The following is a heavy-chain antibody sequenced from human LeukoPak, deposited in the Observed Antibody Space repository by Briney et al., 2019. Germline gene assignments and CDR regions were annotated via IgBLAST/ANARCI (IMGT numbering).Heavy chain of an antibody. Sequence: SETLSLTCAVYGGSLSDYYWSWIRQPPGKGLEWIGEINHSGSTNYNPSLKSRVTISVDTSKNQFSLKLSSVTAADTAVYYCARATDYPWYFDYWGQGTLVTVSS. J-gene: IGHJ4*02. V-gene: IGHV4-34*01. D-gene: IGHD4-11*01. CDR3: ARATDYPWYFDY. CDR2: INHSGST. CDR1: GGSLSDYY.